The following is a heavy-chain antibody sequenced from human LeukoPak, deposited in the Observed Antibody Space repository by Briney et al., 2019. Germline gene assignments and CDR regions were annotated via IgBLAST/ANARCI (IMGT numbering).Heavy chain of an antibody. CDR1: GGSISSSSYY. Sequence: PSETLSLTCTVSGGSISSSSYYWGWIRQPPGKGLEWIGSIYYSGSTYYNPSLKSRVTISVDTSKNQFSLKLSSVTAADTAVYYCARVPERRMVRSENWGQGTLVTVSS. CDR2: IYYSGST. CDR3: ARVPERRMVRSEN. J-gene: IGHJ4*02. V-gene: IGHV4-39*07. D-gene: IGHD3-10*01.